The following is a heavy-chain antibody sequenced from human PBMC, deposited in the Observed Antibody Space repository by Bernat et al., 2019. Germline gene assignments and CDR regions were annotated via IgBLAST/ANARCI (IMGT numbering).Heavy chain of an antibody. V-gene: IGHV4-59*01. CDR1: GGSISSYY. Sequence: QVQLQESGPGLVKPSETLSLTCTVSGGSISSYYWSWIRQPPGKGLEWIGYIYYSGSTNYNPSLKSRVTISVDTSKNQFSLKLTSVTAADTAVYYWASVFGGNSAYWYFDLWGRGTLVTVSS. J-gene: IGHJ2*01. CDR2: IYYSGST. CDR3: ASVFGGNSAYWYFDL. D-gene: IGHD4-23*01.